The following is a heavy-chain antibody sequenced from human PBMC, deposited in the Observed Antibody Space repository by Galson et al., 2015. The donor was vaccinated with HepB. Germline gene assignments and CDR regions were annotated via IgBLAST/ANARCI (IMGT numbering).Heavy chain of an antibody. CDR3: TTDGGVTVAGIFEH. D-gene: IGHD6-19*01. J-gene: IGHJ4*02. V-gene: IGHV3-15*01. CDR1: GFTFTNGY. Sequence: SLRLSCAASGFTFTNGYISWVRQAPGKGLEWVGRIKSKPDGATTDYAAPVKGRFTISRDDSKNRVYLQMNSLKIEDTGFYYCTTDGGVTVAGIFEHWGQGTLVTVSS. CDR2: IKSKPDGATT.